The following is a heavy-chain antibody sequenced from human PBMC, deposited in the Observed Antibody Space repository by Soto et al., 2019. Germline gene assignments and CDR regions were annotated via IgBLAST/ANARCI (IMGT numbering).Heavy chain of an antibody. D-gene: IGHD3-3*01. CDR3: ARVRAKKSMTILGVVIRYNWFDP. CDR1: GGSISSYY. CDR2: IYYSGST. Sequence: SETLSLTCTVSGGSISSYYWSWIRQPPGKGLEWIGYIYYSGSTNYNPSLKSRVTISVDTSKNQFSLKLSSVTAADTAVYYCARVRAKKSMTILGVVIRYNWFDPWGQGTLVTVSS. V-gene: IGHV4-59*01. J-gene: IGHJ5*02.